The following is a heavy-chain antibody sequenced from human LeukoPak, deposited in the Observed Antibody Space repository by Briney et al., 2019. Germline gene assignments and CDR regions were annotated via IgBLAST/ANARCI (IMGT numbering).Heavy chain of an antibody. CDR3: ARARYSGSYPFDY. J-gene: IGHJ4*02. V-gene: IGHV3-23*01. D-gene: IGHD1-26*01. CDR2: IGGSGGST. Sequence: HSGGSLRLSCAASGFTFSSYGMSWVRQAPGKGLEWVSSIGGSGGSTYYADSVKGRFTISRDNSKNTLYLQMNSLRAEDTAGYYCARARYSGSYPFDYWGQGTLVTVSS. CDR1: GFTFSSYG.